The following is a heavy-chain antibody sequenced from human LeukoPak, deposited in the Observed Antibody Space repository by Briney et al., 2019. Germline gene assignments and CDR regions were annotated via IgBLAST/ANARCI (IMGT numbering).Heavy chain of an antibody. V-gene: IGHV1-8*01. Sequence: ASVKVSCKASGYTFTSYDINWVRQATGQGLEWMGWMNPNSGNTGYAQKFQGRVTITADESTSTAYMELSSLRSEDTAVYYCARTGGRSSSWYEEGGAFDIWGQGTMVTVSS. CDR2: MNPNSGNT. J-gene: IGHJ3*02. CDR3: ARTGGRSSSWYEEGGAFDI. D-gene: IGHD6-13*01. CDR1: GYTFTSYD.